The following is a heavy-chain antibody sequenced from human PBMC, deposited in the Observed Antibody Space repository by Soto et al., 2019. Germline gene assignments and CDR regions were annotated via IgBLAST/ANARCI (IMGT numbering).Heavy chain of an antibody. V-gene: IGHV3-33*01. CDR3: ARWTVWFGNIYYYYGMDV. D-gene: IGHD3-10*01. CDR1: GFTFSSYG. CDR2: IWYDGSNK. Sequence: QVQLVESGGGVVQPGRSLRLSCAASGFTFSSYGMHWVRQAPGKGLEWVAVIWYDGSNKYYADSVKGRFTISRDNSKNTLYLQMNSLRAEDTAVYYCARWTVWFGNIYYYYGMDVWGQGTTVTVSS. J-gene: IGHJ6*02.